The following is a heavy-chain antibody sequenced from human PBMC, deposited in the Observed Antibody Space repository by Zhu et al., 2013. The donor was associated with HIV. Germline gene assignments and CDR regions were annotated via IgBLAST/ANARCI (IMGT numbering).Heavy chain of an antibody. CDR2: MNHRGTT. J-gene: IGHJ5*02. Sequence: QVQLQQWGAGLLKPSETLSLTCAVYGGSFSGYSWTWIRQPPGKGLEWIGEMNHRGTTNYKPSLKGRVTISVDPSKNQFSLTLNSTTAADAAVYYCARKDYSDYRNFDPWGQGSLVTVSS. D-gene: IGHD4-17*01. CDR1: GGSFSGYS. V-gene: IGHV4-34*01. CDR3: ARKDYSDYRNFDP.